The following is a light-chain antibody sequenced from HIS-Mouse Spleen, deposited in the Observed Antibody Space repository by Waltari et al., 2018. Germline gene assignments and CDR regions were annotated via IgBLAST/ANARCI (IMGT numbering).Light chain of an antibody. CDR3: YSTDSSGNHRV. Sequence: SYELTQPPSGSVSPGQTARITCSGNAMPKKYAYWYQQKSGPAPVLVIYEDSKRPSGIPERFSGSSSGTMATLTISGAQVEDEADYYCYSTDSSGNHRVFGGGTKLTVL. J-gene: IGLJ2*01. CDR2: EDS. V-gene: IGLV3-10*01. CDR1: AMPKKY.